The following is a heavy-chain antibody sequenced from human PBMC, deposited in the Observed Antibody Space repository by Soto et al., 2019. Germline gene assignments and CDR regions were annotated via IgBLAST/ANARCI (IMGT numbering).Heavy chain of an antibody. CDR1: GGSISSSSYY. Sequence: SETLSLTCTVSGGSISSSSYYWGWIRQPPGKGLEWIGSIYYSGSTYYNPSLKSRVTISVDTSKNQFSLKLSSVTAADTAVYYCARLRAYYYGMDVWGQGTTVTVSS. CDR3: ARLRAYYYGMDV. CDR2: IYYSGST. J-gene: IGHJ6*02. V-gene: IGHV4-39*01.